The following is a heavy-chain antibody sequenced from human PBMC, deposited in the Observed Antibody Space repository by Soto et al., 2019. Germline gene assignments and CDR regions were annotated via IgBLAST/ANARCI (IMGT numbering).Heavy chain of an antibody. V-gene: IGHV1-69*02. CDR2: VNPIVGMS. CDR3: ATCYGSGSTHF. Sequence: QVQLVQSGAEVKKPGSSVKVSCTASGGTFNFYTINWVRQAPGQRPEWVGRVNPIVGMSSSASKFQGRVTMTADKSTSKAYMDLTGLKSEDTAVYYCATCYGSGSTHFWGQGTLVTVSS. J-gene: IGHJ4*02. CDR1: GGTFNFYT. D-gene: IGHD3-10*01.